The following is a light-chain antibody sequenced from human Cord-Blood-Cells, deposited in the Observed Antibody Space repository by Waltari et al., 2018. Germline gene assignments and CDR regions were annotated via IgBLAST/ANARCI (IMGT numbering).Light chain of an antibody. V-gene: IGLV2-14*01. Sequence: QSALTQPASLSGSPGQSITLSSTGTSSDVGGYNYVSWYQQHPGKAPKLMIYDVSKRPSGVSNRFSGSKSGNTASLTISGLQAEDEADYYCSSYTSSSTWVFGGGTKLTVL. CDR1: SSDVGGYNY. J-gene: IGLJ3*02. CDR2: DVS. CDR3: SSYTSSSTWV.